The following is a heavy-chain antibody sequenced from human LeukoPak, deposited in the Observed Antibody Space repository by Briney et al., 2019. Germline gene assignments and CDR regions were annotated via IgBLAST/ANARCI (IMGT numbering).Heavy chain of an antibody. D-gene: IGHD3-3*01. Sequence: PSETLSLTCTVSGDSLSSGYYYWSWIQQPPGKGLEWIGYIYYNGDTYYNPSLKSRVTISIDRSENQFSLKLNSVTAADTAVYYCARAPGAFCDYWGQGTLVTVSS. J-gene: IGHJ4*02. CDR2: IYYNGDT. CDR1: GDSLSSGYYY. CDR3: ARAPGAFCDY. V-gene: IGHV4-30-2*01.